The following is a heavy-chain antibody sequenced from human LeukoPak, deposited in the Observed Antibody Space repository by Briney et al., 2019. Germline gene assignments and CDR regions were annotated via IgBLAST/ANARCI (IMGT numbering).Heavy chain of an antibody. CDR3: ASEARYCSSTSCSNFDY. J-gene: IGHJ4*02. V-gene: IGHV1-69*05. Sequence: SVKVSCKASGGTFSGYAISWVRQAPGQGLEWMGGIIPIFGTANYAQKFQGRVTITTDESTSTAYMELSSLRSEDTAVYYCASEARYCSSTSCSNFDYWGQGTLVTVSS. CDR1: GGTFSGYA. D-gene: IGHD2-2*01. CDR2: IIPIFGTA.